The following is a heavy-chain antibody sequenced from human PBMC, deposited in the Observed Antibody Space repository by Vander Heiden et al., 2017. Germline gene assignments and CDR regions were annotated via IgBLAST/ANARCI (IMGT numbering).Heavy chain of an antibody. CDR2: ITASGDSI. D-gene: IGHD6-19*01. V-gene: IGHV3-23*01. J-gene: IGHJ4*02. Sequence: EVQLLESAGGLAQQGGSLRLPGAATGFIFRDYAMSWVRRAPGKGLQWVSAITASGDSIYYAVSVKGRFSISRDNSRNTVFLEMNSLRAEDTAVYYCAKDEGSVWYEDPFDYWGQGSLVTVSS. CDR3: AKDEGSVWYEDPFDY. CDR1: GFIFRDYA.